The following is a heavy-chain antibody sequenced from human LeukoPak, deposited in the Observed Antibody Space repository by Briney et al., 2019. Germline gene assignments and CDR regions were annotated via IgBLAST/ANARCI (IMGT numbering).Heavy chain of an antibody. Sequence: GGSLRLSCAASEFTFSTYNMNWVRQAPGKALEWVSCIGSGSDYIYYADSVKGRFTISRDNAKNSLYLQINSLRAEDTAVYYCARGGGKLYQTSWFDPWGQGTLVTVSS. CDR1: EFTFSTYN. J-gene: IGHJ5*02. D-gene: IGHD3-16*01. CDR3: ARGGGKLYQTSWFDP. V-gene: IGHV3-21*01. CDR2: IGSGSDYI.